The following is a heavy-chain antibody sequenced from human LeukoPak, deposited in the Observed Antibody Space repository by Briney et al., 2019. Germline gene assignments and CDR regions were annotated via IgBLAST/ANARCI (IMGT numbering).Heavy chain of an antibody. Sequence: QSGGSLRLSCAASGFTVSSNYMSWVRQAPGEGLEWVSVIYSGGSTYYADSVKGRFTISRDNSKNTLYLQMNSLRAEDTAVYYCAREYYDSSGYLPYFDYWGQGTLVTVSS. CDR2: IYSGGST. D-gene: IGHD3-22*01. V-gene: IGHV3-66*02. J-gene: IGHJ4*02. CDR3: AREYYDSSGYLPYFDY. CDR1: GFTVSSNY.